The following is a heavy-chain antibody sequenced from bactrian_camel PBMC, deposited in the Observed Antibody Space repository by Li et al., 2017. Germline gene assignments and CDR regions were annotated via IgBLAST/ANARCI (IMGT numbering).Heavy chain of an antibody. J-gene: IGHJ4*01. CDR1: GPTHKYNC. CDR2: LNSDGSK. D-gene: IGHD1*01. Sequence: HVQLVESGGGSVQAGGSLRLSCEVSGPTHKYNCIGWFRQPPGKEREGVAALNSDGSKTYADSVKGRFVISRDNAKNTLYLQMDNLKTEDTGVYHCAIGVRPRETRSKGTQVTVS. V-gene: IGHV3S53*01.